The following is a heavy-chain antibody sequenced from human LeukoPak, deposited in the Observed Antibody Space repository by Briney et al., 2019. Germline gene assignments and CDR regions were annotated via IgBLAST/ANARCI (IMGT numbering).Heavy chain of an antibody. Sequence: SETLSLTCAVYRGSFSGYYWSWIRQPPGKGLEWIGEINHSGSTNYNPSLKSRVTISVDTSKNQFSLELSSVTAADTAVYYCARGVVRGVPDYWGQGTLVTVSS. CDR1: RGSFSGYY. V-gene: IGHV4-34*01. J-gene: IGHJ4*02. CDR3: ARGVVRGVPDY. D-gene: IGHD3-10*01. CDR2: INHSGST.